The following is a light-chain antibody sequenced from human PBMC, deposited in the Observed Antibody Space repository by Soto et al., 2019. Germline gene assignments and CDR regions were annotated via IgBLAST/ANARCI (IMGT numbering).Light chain of an antibody. CDR3: NSYTTSSTYV. V-gene: IGLV2-14*03. J-gene: IGLJ1*01. Sequence: QSVLTQPASVSGSPGQSITISCTGTSSDVGRYNYVSWYQHHPGKAPKLIFYDVSNRPSGVSERFSVSKSGYTASLTISGLQAEDEADYYCNSYTTSSTYVFVTGTKVTVL. CDR1: SSDVGRYNY. CDR2: DVS.